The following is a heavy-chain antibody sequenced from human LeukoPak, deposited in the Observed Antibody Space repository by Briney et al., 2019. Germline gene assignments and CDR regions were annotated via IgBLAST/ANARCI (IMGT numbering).Heavy chain of an antibody. D-gene: IGHD3-10*01. V-gene: IGHV3-30*02. J-gene: IGHJ4*02. CDR1: GFTFNTYG. CDR3: ARDLYGSGSYEIRLFDY. CDR2: IRYDGSKE. Sequence: GGSLRLSCAASGFTFNTYGMHWVRQAPGKGLEWVAFIRYDGSKEFYTDSVKGRFPISRDNSKNTLYLQMNSLRAEDTAVYYCARDLYGSGSYEIRLFDYWGQGTLVTVSS.